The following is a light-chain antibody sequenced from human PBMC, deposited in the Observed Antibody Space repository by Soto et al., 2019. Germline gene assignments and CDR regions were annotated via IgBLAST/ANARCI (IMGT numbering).Light chain of an antibody. CDR2: GTS. CDR3: QQYNNWPRT. V-gene: IGKV3D-15*01. CDR1: HNVNNN. Sequence: IVVTHSPATLSVPQRERATLSCSASHNVNNNLAWHQQKPGQAPRLLIYGTSTRATDIPARFGGSGSGTEFTLTINSLQSEDFAVYYCQQYNNWPRTFGQGTKVDIK. J-gene: IGKJ1*01.